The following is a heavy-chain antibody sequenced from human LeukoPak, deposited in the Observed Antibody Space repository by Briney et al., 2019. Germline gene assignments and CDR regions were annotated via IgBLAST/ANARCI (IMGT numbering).Heavy chain of an antibody. D-gene: IGHD2-15*01. CDR3: ARVIGYCSGGSCYPAPDWYFDL. Sequence: SSQTLSLTCTVSGGSISSGDYYWSWIRQPPGKGLEWIGYIYYSGSTYYNPSLKSRVTISVDTSKNQFSLKLSSVTAADTAVYYCARVIGYCSGGSCYPAPDWYFDLWGRGTLVTVSS. CDR1: GGSISSGDYY. V-gene: IGHV4-30-4*01. CDR2: IYYSGST. J-gene: IGHJ2*01.